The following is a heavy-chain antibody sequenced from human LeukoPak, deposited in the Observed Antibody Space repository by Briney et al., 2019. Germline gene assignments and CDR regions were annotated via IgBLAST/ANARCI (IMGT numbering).Heavy chain of an antibody. CDR3: AKEGQWLPYFDY. V-gene: IGHV3-23*01. CDR2: ISDSDGST. Sequence: GGSLRLSCAASGFTFSTYAMSWVRQAPGKGLEWVSAISDSDGSTYYADSVKGRFTISRDDSKNTPYLQMNSLRAEDTAVYYCAKEGQWLPYFDYWGQGTLVTVSS. J-gene: IGHJ4*02. CDR1: GFTFSTYA. D-gene: IGHD6-19*01.